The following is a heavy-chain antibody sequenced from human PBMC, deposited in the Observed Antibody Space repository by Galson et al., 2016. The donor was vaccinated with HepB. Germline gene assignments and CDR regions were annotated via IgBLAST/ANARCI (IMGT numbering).Heavy chain of an antibody. Sequence: LRLSCAASGFSFCSSAMHWVRQAPGKGLEWVAVISYHGSNKYYVDSVKGRFTIARDNSKNTLYLQMNSLRVEDTAMYYCARDGYYYGSGSYGAATYWGQGTPVTVSS. CDR3: ARDGYYYGSGSYGAATY. V-gene: IGHV3-30*04. CDR1: GFSFCSSA. J-gene: IGHJ4*02. CDR2: ISYHGSNK. D-gene: IGHD3-10*01.